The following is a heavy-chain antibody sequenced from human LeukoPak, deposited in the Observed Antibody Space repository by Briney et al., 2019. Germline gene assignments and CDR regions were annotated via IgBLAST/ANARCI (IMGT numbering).Heavy chain of an antibody. CDR1: GYTFSSYY. CDR2: IIPIFVTA. J-gene: IGHJ4*02. D-gene: IGHD3-22*01. CDR3: ARGAPAIYDSSGYYWGDTDY. Sequence: SVKVSCKASGYTFSSYYIHWVRQAPGQGLEWMGGIIPIFVTADYAQKFQGRVTITADKSTSTAYMELRSLRSDDTAVYYCARGAPAIYDSSGYYWGDTDYWGQGTLVTVSS. V-gene: IGHV1-69*06.